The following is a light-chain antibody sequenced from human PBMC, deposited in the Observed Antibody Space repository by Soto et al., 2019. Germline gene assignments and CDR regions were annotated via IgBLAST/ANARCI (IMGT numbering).Light chain of an antibody. CDR3: QQYNNWPGT. V-gene: IGKV3-15*01. CDR2: GAS. CDR1: QSVSSN. J-gene: IGKJ1*01. Sequence: EIVMTQSPATLSVSPGERATLSCRASQSVSSNLAWYQQKPGQAPRLLIYGASTRATGIPARFSGSGSGTEFTLNLSSLQSEEFAVYYCQQYNNWPGTFGQGNKVEI.